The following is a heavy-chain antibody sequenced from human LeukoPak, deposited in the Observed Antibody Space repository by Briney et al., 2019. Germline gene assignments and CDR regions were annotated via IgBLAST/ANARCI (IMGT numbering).Heavy chain of an antibody. CDR1: GFTFSSYS. CDR3: ARDQGIIDY. V-gene: IGHV3-48*01. Sequence: GGPLRLSCAASGFTFSSYSMNWVRQAPGKGLEWVSYIISSSKTIYYADSVKGRFTISRDKAKNSLYLQMNSLRGEDSAVYYCARDQGIIDYWGQGTLVTVSS. J-gene: IGHJ4*02. CDR2: IISSSKTI.